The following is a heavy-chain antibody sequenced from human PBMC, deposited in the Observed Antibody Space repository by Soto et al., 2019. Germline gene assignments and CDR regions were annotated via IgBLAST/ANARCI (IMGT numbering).Heavy chain of an antibody. V-gene: IGHV3-21*01. J-gene: IGHJ6*03. Sequence: GGSLRLSCAASGFTFSSYSMNWVRQAPGKGLEWVSSISSSSSYIYYADSVKGRFTISRDSAKNSLYLQMNSLRAEDTAVYYCARVTYYDFWSGYYPNYYYYYMDVWGKGTTVTVSS. D-gene: IGHD3-3*01. CDR1: GFTFSSYS. CDR2: ISSSSSYI. CDR3: ARVTYYDFWSGYYPNYYYYYMDV.